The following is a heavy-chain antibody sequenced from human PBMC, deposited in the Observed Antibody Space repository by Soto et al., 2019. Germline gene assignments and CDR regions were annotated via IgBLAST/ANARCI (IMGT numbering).Heavy chain of an antibody. CDR3: VRYDRINMKPYSPEGFNI. Sequence: SETLSLTCTVSGDSISSSNSHWGWTRQPPGKGLEYIGSVYYGGAIFYSGNIYYNPSLKSRVTISVDTSKNQLSLRLSSVTAADTGVYYCVRYDRINMKPYSPEGFNIWGQGTMVTV. V-gene: IGHV4-39*01. CDR1: GDSISSSNSH. D-gene: IGHD3-3*02. CDR2: VYYGGAIFYSGNI. J-gene: IGHJ3*02.